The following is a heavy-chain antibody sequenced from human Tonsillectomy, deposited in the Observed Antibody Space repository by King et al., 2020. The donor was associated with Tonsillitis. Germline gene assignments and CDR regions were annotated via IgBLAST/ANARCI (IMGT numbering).Heavy chain of an antibody. D-gene: IGHD6-19*01. J-gene: IGHJ3*02. V-gene: IGHV3-48*01. Sequence: VQLVESGGGLVQPGGSLRLSCAASGFTFSSYHMNWFRQAPGKGLEWVSYISSSSNTIYYLASVEGRFTSSRDNARNSLYLQMNSLRAEDTAVYYCARDRSSGWPGVPDIWGQGTLVIVSS. CDR2: ISSSSNTI. CDR1: GFTFSSYH. CDR3: ARDRSSGWPGVPDI.